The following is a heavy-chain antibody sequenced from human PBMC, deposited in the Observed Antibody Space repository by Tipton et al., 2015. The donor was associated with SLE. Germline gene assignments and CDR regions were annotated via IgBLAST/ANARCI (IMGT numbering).Heavy chain of an antibody. D-gene: IGHD2-15*01. CDR3: ARDLRLPLRFKYCSGGSCGDAFDI. V-gene: IGHV3-21*01. CDR2: ISSSSSYI. J-gene: IGHJ3*02. Sequence: SLRLSCAASGFTFSSYSMNWVRQAPGKGLEWVSSISSSSSYIYYADSVKGRFTISRDNAKNSLYLQMNSLRAEDTAVYYCARDLRLPLRFKYCSGGSCGDAFDIWGQGTMVTVSS. CDR1: GFTFSSYS.